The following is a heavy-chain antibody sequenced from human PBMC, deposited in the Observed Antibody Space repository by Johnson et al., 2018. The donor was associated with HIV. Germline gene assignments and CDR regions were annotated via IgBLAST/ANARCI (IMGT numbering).Heavy chain of an antibody. Sequence: VQLVESGGVVVQPGGSLRLSCAASGFTFDDYAMHWVRQAPGKGLEWVSLISWDGGSTYYADSVKGRFTISRDTSKNSLYLQMNSLRAEDTALYYCAKGGSGTTRIRAQKGAFDIWGQGTMVTVSS. CDR2: ISWDGGST. CDR3: AKGGSGTTRIRAQKGAFDI. CDR1: GFTFDDYA. V-gene: IGHV3-43D*03. J-gene: IGHJ3*02. D-gene: IGHD6-19*01.